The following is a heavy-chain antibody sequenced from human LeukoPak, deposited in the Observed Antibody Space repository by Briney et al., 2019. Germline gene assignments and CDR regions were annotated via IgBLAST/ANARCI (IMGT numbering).Heavy chain of an antibody. CDR1: GFTVSSNY. CDR2: IYSGGST. Sequence: GGSLRLSCAASGFTVSSNYMSWVRQAPGEGLEWVSVIYSGGSTYYADSVKGRFTISRDNSKNTLYLQMNSLRAEDTAVYYCARDLSSGWYDYWGQGTLVTVSS. V-gene: IGHV3-66*02. CDR3: ARDLSSGWYDY. D-gene: IGHD6-19*01. J-gene: IGHJ4*02.